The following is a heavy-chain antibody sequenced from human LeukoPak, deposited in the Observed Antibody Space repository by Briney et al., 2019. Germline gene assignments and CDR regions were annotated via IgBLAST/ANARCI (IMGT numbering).Heavy chain of an antibody. CDR3: ARVTFWSGYLYDY. V-gene: IGHV1-8*01. Sequence: ASVKVSCKASGYTFTSYDINWVRQATGQGLEWMGWMNPNSGNTGYAQKFQGRVTMTRNISISTAYMELSSLRSEDTAVYYCARVTFWSGYLYDYWGQGTLVTVSS. CDR1: GYTFTSYD. J-gene: IGHJ4*02. D-gene: IGHD3-3*01. CDR2: MNPNSGNT.